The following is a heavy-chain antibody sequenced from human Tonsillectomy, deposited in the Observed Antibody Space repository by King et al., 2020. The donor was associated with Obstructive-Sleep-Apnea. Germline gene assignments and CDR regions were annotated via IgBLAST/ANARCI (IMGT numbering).Heavy chain of an antibody. CDR2: IDPSDSYT. D-gene: IGHD6-13*01. CDR3: ARPRGSSRYYFYGLNV. J-gene: IGHJ6*02. Sequence: QLVQSGAEVKKPGESLRISCKGSGYSFPNYWITLVRQMPGKGLELMGRIDPSDSYTNYSPSFQGHVTISADKSINTAYLLWGSLKASDTAIYYCARPRGSSRYYFYGLNVWGQGTTVTVSS. V-gene: IGHV5-10-1*01. CDR1: GYSFPNYW.